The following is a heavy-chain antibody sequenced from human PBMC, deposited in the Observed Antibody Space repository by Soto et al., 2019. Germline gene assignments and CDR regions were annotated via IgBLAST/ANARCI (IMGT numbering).Heavy chain of an antibody. Sequence: SETLSLTCTVSGASISSYYWSWIRQPPGRGLEWLGYIHYSGNTNYNPSLKSRVTISVDTSKNQFSLKLSSVTAADTAVYYCARDRETGAFDIWGQGTMVTVSS. CDR1: GASISSYY. CDR2: IHYSGNT. D-gene: IGHD3-9*01. V-gene: IGHV4-59*01. J-gene: IGHJ3*02. CDR3: ARDRETGAFDI.